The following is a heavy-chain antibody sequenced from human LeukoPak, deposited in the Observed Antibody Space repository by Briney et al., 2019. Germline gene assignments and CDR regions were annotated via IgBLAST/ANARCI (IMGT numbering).Heavy chain of an antibody. Sequence: SETLSLTCTVAGGSISSSTDYWGWIRQPPGKGLEGIGSISYGGSTYYNSSVKDRVTISVDTSKNQFSLKLNSVTAAATAVYYCARPLVPAATPGFDYWGQGTLVTVSS. J-gene: IGHJ4*02. D-gene: IGHD2-2*02. CDR3: ARPLVPAATPGFDY. CDR1: GGSISSSTDY. V-gene: IGHV4-39*01. CDR2: ISYGGST.